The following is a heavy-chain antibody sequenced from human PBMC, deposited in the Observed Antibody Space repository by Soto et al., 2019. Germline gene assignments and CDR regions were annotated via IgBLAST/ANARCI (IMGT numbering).Heavy chain of an antibody. CDR1: GVTFSRYA. CDR3: GRDPNGDYIGAFDF. D-gene: IGHD4-17*01. V-gene: IGHV3-23*01. CDR2: ISGSGGRT. Sequence: EVQVLESGGALIQPGGSLRLSCAVSGVTFSRYAMTWVRQAPGKGLEWVSAISGSGGRTYYADSVKGRFTISRDNSRNTLFLQMNSLRAEGTAVYYCGRDPNGDYIGAFDFWGQGTMVTVSS. J-gene: IGHJ3*01.